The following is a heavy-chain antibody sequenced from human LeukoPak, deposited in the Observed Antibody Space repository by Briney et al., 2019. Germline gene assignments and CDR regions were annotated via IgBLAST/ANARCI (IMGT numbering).Heavy chain of an antibody. D-gene: IGHD1-26*01. CDR3: ARVRWELDYDAFDI. V-gene: IGHV3-21*01. Sequence: GGSLRLSCAASGFTFSSYSMNWVRQAPGKGLEWVSSISSSSTYIYYADSVKGRFTISRDNAKNSLYLQMNSLRAEDTAVYYCARVRWELDYDAFDIWGQGTMVTVSS. CDR1: GFTFSSYS. J-gene: IGHJ3*02. CDR2: ISSSSTYI.